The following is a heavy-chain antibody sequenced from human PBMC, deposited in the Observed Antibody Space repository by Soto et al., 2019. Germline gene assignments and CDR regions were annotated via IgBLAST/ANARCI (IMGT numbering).Heavy chain of an antibody. Sequence: EVQLVESGGGVVRPGGSLRLSCAASGFTFDDYGMSWVRQAPGKGLEWVSGINWNGGSTGYADSVKGRFTISRDNAKTSLHLQMNSLRAEDTALYHCARDARVATANTNWFDPWGQGTLVTVSS. V-gene: IGHV3-20*01. CDR1: GFTFDDYG. CDR3: ARDARVATANTNWFDP. J-gene: IGHJ5*02. CDR2: INWNGGST. D-gene: IGHD5-12*01.